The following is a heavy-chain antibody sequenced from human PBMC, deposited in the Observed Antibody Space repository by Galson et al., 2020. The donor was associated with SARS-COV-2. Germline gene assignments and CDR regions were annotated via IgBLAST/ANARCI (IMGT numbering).Heavy chain of an antibody. Sequence: HGESLKISCKGSGFSFTSYWISWVLHMPGKGLELMGRIDPSDSYTNYSPSFQGHVTISADKSISTAYLQWSSLKASDTAMYYCARQTTVTPHFDYWGQGTLVTVSS. D-gene: IGHD4-17*01. CDR2: IDPSDSYT. CDR1: GFSFTSYW. J-gene: IGHJ4*02. V-gene: IGHV5-10-1*01. CDR3: ARQTTVTPHFDY.